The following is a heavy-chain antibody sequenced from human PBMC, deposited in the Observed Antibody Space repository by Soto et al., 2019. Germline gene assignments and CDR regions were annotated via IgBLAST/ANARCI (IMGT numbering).Heavy chain of an antibody. Sequence: QVQLVQSGAEVKKPGASVKVSCKASGYTFTGYYMHWVRQAPGQGLEWMGWINTNSGGTNYAQKFQGWVTMTRDTSISTAYMELSRLRSDDTAVYYCARYSSIWSTQAPFDYWGQGTLVTVSS. CDR1: GYTFTGYY. V-gene: IGHV1-2*04. D-gene: IGHD6-13*01. J-gene: IGHJ4*02. CDR2: INTNSGGT. CDR3: ARYSSIWSTQAPFDY.